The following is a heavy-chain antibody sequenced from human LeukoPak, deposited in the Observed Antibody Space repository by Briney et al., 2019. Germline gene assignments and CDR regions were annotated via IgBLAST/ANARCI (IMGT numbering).Heavy chain of an antibody. CDR2: IGIDSGNT. V-gene: IGHV3-48*01. CDR1: EFTFSDYS. J-gene: IGHJ4*02. D-gene: IGHD5-24*01. Sequence: GGSLRLSCAASEFTFSDYSMNWVRQAPGKGLEWISYIGIDSGNTNYADSVKGRFTISGDKAKNSLYLQMNSLRVEDTAVYYCARDYKYAFDNWGQGTLVTVSS. CDR3: ARDYKYAFDN.